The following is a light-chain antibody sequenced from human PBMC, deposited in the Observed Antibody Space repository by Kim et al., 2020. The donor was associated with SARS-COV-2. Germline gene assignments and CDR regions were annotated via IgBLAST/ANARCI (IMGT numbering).Light chain of an antibody. V-gene: IGLV3-19*01. J-gene: IGLJ1*01. CDR3: NSRDNSAHRLGV. Sequence: SSELTQDPAVSVALGQTVRITCQGDSLRKSYGAWNQQKPGQAPVLLIPNKNNRPSGIPDRFSVSTSGNTPSLTLTGAQAEDEADYYCNSRDNSAHRLGVF. CDR2: NKN. CDR1: SLRKSY.